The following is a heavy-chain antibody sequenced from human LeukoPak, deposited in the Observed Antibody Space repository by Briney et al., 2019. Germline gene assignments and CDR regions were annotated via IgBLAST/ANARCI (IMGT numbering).Heavy chain of an antibody. V-gene: IGHV1-69*05. CDR1: GGTFSSYA. J-gene: IGHJ3*02. CDR3: ARDLGYDYVWGSYRWAFDI. D-gene: IGHD3-16*02. Sequence: SVKVSCKASGGTFSSYAISWVRQAPGQGLEWMGRIIPIFGTANYAQKFQGRVTITTDESTSTAYMELSSLRSEDTAVYYCARDLGYDYVWGSYRWAFDIWGQGTMVTVSS. CDR2: IIPIFGTA.